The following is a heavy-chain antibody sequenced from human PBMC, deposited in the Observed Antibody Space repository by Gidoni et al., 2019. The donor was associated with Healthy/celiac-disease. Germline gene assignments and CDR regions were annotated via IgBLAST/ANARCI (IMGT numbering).Heavy chain of an antibody. J-gene: IGHJ6*02. Sequence: GMHWVRQAPGKGLEWVAVIWYDGSNKYYADSVKGRFTISRDNSKNTLYLQMNSLRAEDTAVYYCARGIAAAGTVFWYYYYYGMDVWGQGTTVTVSS. CDR2: IWYDGSNK. D-gene: IGHD6-13*01. V-gene: IGHV3-33*01. CDR1: G. CDR3: ARGIAAAGTVFWYYYYYGMDV.